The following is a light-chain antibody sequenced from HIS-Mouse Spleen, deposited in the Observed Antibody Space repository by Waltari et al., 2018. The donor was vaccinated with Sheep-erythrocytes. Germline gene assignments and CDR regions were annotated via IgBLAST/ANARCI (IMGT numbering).Light chain of an antibody. Sequence: SYELTQPPSVSVSPGQTASLTCSGDKLGDKYACWYQQTPGQSPVLVIYQDSKRPSGIPERFSGSNCGNTDTLTNSGTQAMDEADYYCQAWDSSTGVFGGGTKLTVL. CDR2: QDS. CDR1: KLGDKY. V-gene: IGLV3-1*01. J-gene: IGLJ2*01. CDR3: QAWDSSTGV.